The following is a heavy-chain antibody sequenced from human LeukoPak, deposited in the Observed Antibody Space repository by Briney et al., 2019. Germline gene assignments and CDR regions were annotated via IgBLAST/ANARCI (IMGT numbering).Heavy chain of an antibody. CDR1: GGSISNTNW. Sequence: SETLSLTCDVSGGSISNTNWWSWIRQPPGKGLEWIGYIYYSGSTNYNPSLKSRVTISVDTSKNQFSLKMSSVTAADTAVYYCARRHKYDFWSGYYQTANDAFDIWGQGTMVTVSS. J-gene: IGHJ3*02. V-gene: IGHV4-59*08. CDR2: IYYSGST. D-gene: IGHD3-3*01. CDR3: ARRHKYDFWSGYYQTANDAFDI.